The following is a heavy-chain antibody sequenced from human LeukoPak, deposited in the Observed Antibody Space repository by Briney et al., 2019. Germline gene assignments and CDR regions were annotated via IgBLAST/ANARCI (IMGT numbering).Heavy chain of an antibody. CDR2: IYSGGST. J-gene: IGHJ4*02. D-gene: IGHD6-13*01. Sequence: PGGSLRLSCAASGFTVSRNYMSWVRQAPGKGLEWVSVIYSGGSTYYADSVKGRFTISRDNSKNTLYLQMNSLRAEDTVVYYCARAGPSSSWHQFDYWGQGTLVTVSS. CDR1: GFTVSRNY. V-gene: IGHV3-66*01. CDR3: ARAGPSSSWHQFDY.